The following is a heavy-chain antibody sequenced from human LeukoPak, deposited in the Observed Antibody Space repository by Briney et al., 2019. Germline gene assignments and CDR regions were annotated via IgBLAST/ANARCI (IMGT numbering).Heavy chain of an antibody. J-gene: IGHJ4*02. CDR1: GFTFSSYA. D-gene: IGHD2-2*01. CDR2: ISYDGSNK. Sequence: GGSLRLSCAASGFTFSSYAMHWVRQAPGKGLEWVAVISYDGSNKYYADSVKGRFTISRDNSKNTLYLQMNSLRAEDTAVYYCARGYCSSTSCLGPHWGQGTLVTVSS. V-gene: IGHV3-30-3*01. CDR3: ARGYCSSTSCLGPH.